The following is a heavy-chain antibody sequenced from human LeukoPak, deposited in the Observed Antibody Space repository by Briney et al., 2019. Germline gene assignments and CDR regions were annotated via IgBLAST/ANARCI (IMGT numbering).Heavy chain of an antibody. D-gene: IGHD6-19*01. J-gene: IGHJ5*02. CDR1: GFTFSSYG. CDR3: ARDSSGWYVNWFDP. CDR2: ISGSGGST. Sequence: GGSLRLSCAASGFTFSSYGMSWVRQAPGKGLEWVSAISGSGGSTYYADSVKGRFTISRDNSKNTLYLQMNSLRAEDTAVYYCARDSSGWYVNWFDPWGQGTLVTVSS. V-gene: IGHV3-23*01.